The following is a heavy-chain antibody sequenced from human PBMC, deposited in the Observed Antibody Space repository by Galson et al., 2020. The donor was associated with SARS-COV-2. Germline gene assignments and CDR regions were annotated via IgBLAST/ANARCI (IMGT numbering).Heavy chain of an antibody. J-gene: IGHJ4*02. Sequence: SGPTLVKPTQTLSLTCTFSGFALSTSGVGVGWIRQPTGKALEWLAPIYWNGDQRYSPSLKSRLTITKDTSKNQVVLSMTNMDPVDTATYYCAHRRPPRVGITPAYDFWGQGTLVTVSS. CDR2: IYWNGDQ. CDR1: GFALSTSGVG. V-gene: IGHV2-5*01. CDR3: AHRRPPRVGITPAYDF. D-gene: IGHD1-7*01.